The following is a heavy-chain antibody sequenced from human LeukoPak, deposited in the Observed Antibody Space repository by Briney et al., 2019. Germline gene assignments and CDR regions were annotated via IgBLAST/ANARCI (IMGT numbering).Heavy chain of an antibody. CDR1: GGSVSSGSYY. D-gene: IGHD6-19*01. J-gene: IGHJ4*02. CDR2: IYYSGST. CDR3: ARGLIAVAGLIDY. Sequence: SETLSLTCTVSGGSVSSGSYYWSWIRQPPEKGLEWIGYIYYSGSTNYNPSLKSRVTISVDTSKNQFSLKLSSVTAADTAVYYCARGLIAVAGLIDYWGQGTLVTVSP. V-gene: IGHV4-61*01.